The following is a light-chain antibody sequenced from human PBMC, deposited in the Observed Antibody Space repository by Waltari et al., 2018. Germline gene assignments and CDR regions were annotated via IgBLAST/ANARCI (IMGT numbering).Light chain of an antibody. CDR1: NSVLYSPNQKNY. Sequence: DIVMTQSPASLAVSLGERATINCKSSNSVLYSPNQKNYLAWYQQKPGQPPNLLIYWASTRESGVPDRFSGSGSGTNFTLTISSLQAEDVAVYYCQQHYTAPVTFGQGTKLEI. J-gene: IGKJ2*01. CDR2: WAS. CDR3: QQHYTAPVT. V-gene: IGKV4-1*01.